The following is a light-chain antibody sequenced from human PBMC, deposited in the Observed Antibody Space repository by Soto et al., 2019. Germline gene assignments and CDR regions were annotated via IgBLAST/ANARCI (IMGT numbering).Light chain of an antibody. V-gene: IGKV1-39*01. CDR1: QSISSY. J-gene: IGKJ3*01. CDR2: DAS. Sequence: DIQMTQSPSSLSASVGDRVTITCRASQSISSYLNWYQQKPGKAPKLLIYDASSLQSGVPSRFSGSGSGTDFTLTISSLQPEDFATYYCQQSYSTHSTFGPGTKVDIK. CDR3: QQSYSTHST.